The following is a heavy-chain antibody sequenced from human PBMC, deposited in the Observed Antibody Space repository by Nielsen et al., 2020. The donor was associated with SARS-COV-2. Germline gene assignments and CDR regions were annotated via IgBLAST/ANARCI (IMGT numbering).Heavy chain of an antibody. J-gene: IGHJ4*02. CDR1: GGSISSYY. V-gene: IGHV4-59*08. CDR3: ARHFDYGSGSYPFDY. Sequence: SETLSLTCTASGGSISSYYWSWIRQPPGKGLEWIGYIYYSGSTNYNPSLKSRVTISVDTSKNQFSLKLSSVTAADTAVYYCARHFDYGSGSYPFDYWGQGTLVTVSS. D-gene: IGHD3-10*01. CDR2: IYYSGST.